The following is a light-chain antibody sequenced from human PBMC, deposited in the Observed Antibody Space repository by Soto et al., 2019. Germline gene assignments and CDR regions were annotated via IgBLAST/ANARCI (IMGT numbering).Light chain of an antibody. V-gene: IGLV1-44*01. CDR3: AAWDDSLNGLYV. Sequence: QSALTQPPSASGTPGQRVTISCSGGSSNIGSNAVTWYHQLPGTAPKLLIYINNQRPSGVPDRFSGSKSGTSASLAISGLQSEDEADYYCAAWDDSLNGLYVFGTGTKLTVL. J-gene: IGLJ1*01. CDR1: SSNIGSNA. CDR2: INN.